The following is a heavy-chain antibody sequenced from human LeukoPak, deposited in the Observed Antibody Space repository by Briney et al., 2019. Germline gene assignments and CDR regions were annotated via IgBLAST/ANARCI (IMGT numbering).Heavy chain of an antibody. Sequence: GGSLRLSCAASGFTVSSNYMSWVRQAPGKRLEWVSVIYSGGSTYYADSVKGRFTISRDNSKNTLYLQMNSLRAEDTAVYYCARPGVTGYYYMDVWGKGTTVTVSS. CDR3: ARPGVTGYYYMDV. J-gene: IGHJ6*03. CDR1: GFTVSSNY. D-gene: IGHD1-1*01. CDR2: IYSGGST. V-gene: IGHV3-53*01.